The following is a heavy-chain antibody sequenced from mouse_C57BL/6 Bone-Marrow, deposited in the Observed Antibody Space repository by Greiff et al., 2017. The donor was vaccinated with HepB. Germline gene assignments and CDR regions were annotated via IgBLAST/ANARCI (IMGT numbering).Heavy chain of an antibody. J-gene: IGHJ3*01. V-gene: IGHV5-12*01. CDR3: ATPITTVVATGAY. Sequence: EVQRVESGGGLVQPGGSLKLSCAASGFTFSDYYMYWVRQTPEKRLEWVAYISNGGGSTYYPDTVKGRFTISRDNAKNTLYLQMSRLKSEDTAMYYCATPITTVVATGAYWGQGTLVTVSA. D-gene: IGHD1-1*01. CDR2: ISNGGGST. CDR1: GFTFSDYY.